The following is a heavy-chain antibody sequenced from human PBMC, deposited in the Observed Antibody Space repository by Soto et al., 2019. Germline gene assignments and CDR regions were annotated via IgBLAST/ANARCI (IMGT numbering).Heavy chain of an antibody. J-gene: IGHJ4*02. CDR2: ISYDGSNK. Sequence: GGSLRLSCASSGFTFSDYGMHWVRQAPGKGLEWVTVISYDGSNKYYADSVKGRFTISRDNSKNTLYLQMNNLRAEDTAMYYCAKEHGDYFDYWGQGTLVTVSS. CDR3: AKEHGDYFDY. D-gene: IGHD4-17*01. CDR1: GFTFSDYG. V-gene: IGHV3-30*18.